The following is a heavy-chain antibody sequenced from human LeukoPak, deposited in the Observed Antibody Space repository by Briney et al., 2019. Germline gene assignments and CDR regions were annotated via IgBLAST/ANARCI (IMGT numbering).Heavy chain of an antibody. D-gene: IGHD6-13*01. CDR2: IYTSGST. J-gene: IGHJ3*02. CDR1: GGSISSYY. V-gene: IGHV4-4*07. CDR3: ASTGIYSSSWYRRATTQPHAFDI. Sequence: PSETLSLTCTVSGGSISSYYWSWIRQPAGKGLEWIGRIYTSGSTNYNPSLKSRVTISVDTSKNQFSLKLSSVTAADTAVYYCASTGIYSSSWYRRATTQPHAFDIWGQGTMVTVSS.